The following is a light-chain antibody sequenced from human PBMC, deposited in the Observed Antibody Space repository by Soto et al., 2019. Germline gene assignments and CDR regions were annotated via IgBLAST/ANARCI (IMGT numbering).Light chain of an antibody. CDR3: QSYDSSLSSYV. Sequence: QSVLTQPPSVSGAPGQRVSISCTGSTSNIGAAYHVHWYQQFPGTAPKLLMYDNTNRPSGVPDRFSGSKSGTSASLAIPGLQGEDEADHYCQSYDSSLSSYVFGTGTQLTVL. CDR1: TSNIGAAYH. V-gene: IGLV1-40*01. CDR2: DNT. J-gene: IGLJ1*01.